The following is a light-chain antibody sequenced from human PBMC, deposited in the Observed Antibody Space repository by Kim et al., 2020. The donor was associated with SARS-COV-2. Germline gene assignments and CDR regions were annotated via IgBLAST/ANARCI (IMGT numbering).Light chain of an antibody. CDR3: QNYNGALVG. CDR1: QDISTY. Sequence: DIQMTQSPSSVSASVGDRVTITCRASQDISTYLAWYQEKPGKVPKLLIFDTFALQTGVSPRFSGSGSGTEFTLTIISLQPEDVATYYCQNYNGALVGFGGGTKVDIK. V-gene: IGKV1-27*01. J-gene: IGKJ4*01. CDR2: DTF.